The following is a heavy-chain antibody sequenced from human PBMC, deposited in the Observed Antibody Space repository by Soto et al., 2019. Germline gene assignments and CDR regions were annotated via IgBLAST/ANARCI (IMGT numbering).Heavy chain of an antibody. CDR3: ARAGGSAPADY. CDR2: INHSGST. D-gene: IGHD3-10*01. CDR1: GGSFSGYY. Sequence: SETLSLTCAVYGGSFSGYYWTWIRQPPGTGLEWIGEINHSGSTNYNPSLKSRVTISVDTSKNQFSLKLTSVTAADTAVYYCARAGGSAPADYWGQGTLVTVS. J-gene: IGHJ4*02. V-gene: IGHV4-34*01.